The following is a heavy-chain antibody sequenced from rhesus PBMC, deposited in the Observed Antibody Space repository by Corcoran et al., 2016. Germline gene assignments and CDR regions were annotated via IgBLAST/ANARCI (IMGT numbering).Heavy chain of an antibody. J-gene: IGHJ4*01. CDR2: INGKSGST. D-gene: IGHD6-25*01. V-gene: IGHV4-80*01. CDR3: ARSPLAATGKIFDY. Sequence: QVQLQESGPGLVKPSETLSLTCAVSGGSFSSYWWSWIRQPPGKGLEWIGEINGKSGSTNYNPSLKSRVTVSKDASKNQFSLKLSSVTAADTAVFYCARSPLAATGKIFDYWGQGVLVTVSS. CDR1: GGSFSSYW.